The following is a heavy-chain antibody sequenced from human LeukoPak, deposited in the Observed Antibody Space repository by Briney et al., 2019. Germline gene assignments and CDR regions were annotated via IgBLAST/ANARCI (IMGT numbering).Heavy chain of an antibody. V-gene: IGHV5-51*01. J-gene: IGHJ4*02. Sequence: GESLKISCKGSGYSFTSYWIGWVRQMPGKGLEWMGIIYPGDSDTRYSPSFQGQVTISADKSISTAYLQWSSLKASDTAMYYCARYGSFGVVTNAFDYWDQGTLVTVSS. D-gene: IGHD3-3*01. CDR3: ARYGSFGVVTNAFDY. CDR1: GYSFTSYW. CDR2: IYPGDSDT.